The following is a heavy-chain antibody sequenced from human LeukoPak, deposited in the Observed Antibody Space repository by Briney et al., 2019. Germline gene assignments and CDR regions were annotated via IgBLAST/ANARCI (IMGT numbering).Heavy chain of an antibody. V-gene: IGHV1-2*06. J-gene: IGHJ4*02. D-gene: IGHD2-15*01. CDR1: GYTFIGYY. Sequence: ASVKVSCTASGYTFIGYYMHWVRQAPGQGLEWMGRINPKSGGTNYSQKFQGRVTMTRDTSISTAYMELSSLRFDDTAVYYCATPPECSSGSCLNYWGQGTRVTVSS. CDR3: ATPPECSSGSCLNY. CDR2: INPKSGGT.